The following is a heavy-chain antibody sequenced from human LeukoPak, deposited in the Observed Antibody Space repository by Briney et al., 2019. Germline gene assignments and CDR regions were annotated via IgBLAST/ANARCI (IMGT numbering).Heavy chain of an antibody. J-gene: IGHJ4*02. Sequence: ASVKVSCKASGYTFTSYYMHWVRQAPRQGLEWMGIINPSGGSTTYAQKFQGRVTMTRDTSTSTVYMELSSLRSEDTAVYYCARGGGSYHDVLGSDWGDNWGQGTLVTVSS. V-gene: IGHV1-46*01. D-gene: IGHD1-26*01. CDR1: GYTFTSYY. CDR2: INPSGGST. CDR3: ARGGGSYHDVLGSDWGDN.